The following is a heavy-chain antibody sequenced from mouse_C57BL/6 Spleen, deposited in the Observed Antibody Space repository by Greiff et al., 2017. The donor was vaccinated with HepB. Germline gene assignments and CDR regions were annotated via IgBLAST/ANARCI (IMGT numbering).Heavy chain of an antibody. Sequence: DVQLQESGPGLVKPSQSLSLTCSVTGYSITSGYYWNWIRQFPGNKLEWMGYISYDGSNNYNPSLKNRISITRDTSKNQFFLKLNSVTTEDTATYYCASTIYYYGSSYGYWGQGTTLTVSS. CDR2: ISYDGSN. J-gene: IGHJ2*01. CDR3: ASTIYYYGSSYGY. CDR1: GYSITSGYY. V-gene: IGHV3-6*01. D-gene: IGHD1-1*01.